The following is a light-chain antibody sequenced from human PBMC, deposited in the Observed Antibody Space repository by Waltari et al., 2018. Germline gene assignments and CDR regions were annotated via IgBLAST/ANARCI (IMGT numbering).Light chain of an antibody. Sequence: QQPEKGPRYFMKVYIDGSHSKGAGIPDRFSCSSSVAERYLSISSLQSEDEADYYCRAGGHGTWVFGGGPKLTVL. CDR2: VYIDGSH. V-gene: IGLV4-69*01. J-gene: IGLJ3*02. CDR3: RAGGHGTWV.